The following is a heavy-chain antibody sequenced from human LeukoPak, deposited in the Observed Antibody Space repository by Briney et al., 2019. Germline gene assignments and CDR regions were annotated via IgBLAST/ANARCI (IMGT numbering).Heavy chain of an antibody. D-gene: IGHD4-17*01. CDR1: GFTFSSYA. Sequence: GRSLRLSCAASGFTFSSYAMHWVRQAPGKGLEWVAVISYDGSNKYYADSVKGRFTISRDNSQNTLYLQMNSLRAEDTAVYYCARDHYGDYVDYWGQGNLVNVSS. CDR3: ARDHYGDYVDY. CDR2: ISYDGSNK. J-gene: IGHJ4*02. V-gene: IGHV3-30-3*01.